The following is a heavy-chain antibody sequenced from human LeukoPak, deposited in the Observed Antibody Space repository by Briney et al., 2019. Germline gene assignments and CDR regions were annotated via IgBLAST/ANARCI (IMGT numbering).Heavy chain of an antibody. D-gene: IGHD6-19*01. CDR1: GFTFSSYS. CDR3: ARVSSGWYSY. V-gene: IGHV3-30*03. CDR2: ISYDGSNK. J-gene: IGHJ4*02. Sequence: GGSLRLSCAASGFTFSSYSMNWVRQAPGKGLEWVAVISYDGSNKYYADSVKGRFTISRDNSKNTLYLQMNSLRAEDTAMYYCARVSSGWYSYWGQGTLVTVSS.